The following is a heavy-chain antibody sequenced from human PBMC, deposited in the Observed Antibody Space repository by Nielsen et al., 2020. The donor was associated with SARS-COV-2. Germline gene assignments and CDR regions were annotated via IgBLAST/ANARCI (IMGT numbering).Heavy chain of an antibody. D-gene: IGHD3-10*01. V-gene: IGHV4-34*01. Sequence: SETLSLTCAVYLGSLSDSFSGYYWSWVRQTPGKGLEWIGEISHSGATNYNPSLKSRVTMSVDRSKKQFSLRLTSVTAADTAVYYCAREGGGGLYTMFRGAFDNWGQGTVVTVSS. CDR2: ISHSGAT. CDR3: AREGGGGLYTMFRGAFDN. J-gene: IGHJ4*02. CDR1: LGSLSDSFSGYY.